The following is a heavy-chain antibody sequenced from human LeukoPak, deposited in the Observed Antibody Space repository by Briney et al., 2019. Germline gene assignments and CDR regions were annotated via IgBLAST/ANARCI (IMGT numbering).Heavy chain of an antibody. Sequence: ASVNVSCKASGYTFTGYYMHWVRQAPGQGLEWMGWINPNSCGTNYAQKFQGRVTMTRDTSISTAYMELSRLRSDDTAVYYCARVQRDYVGLVPFLDYWGQGTLVTVSS. CDR1: GYTFTGYY. CDR3: ARVQRDYVGLVPFLDY. CDR2: INPNSCGT. D-gene: IGHD4-17*01. V-gene: IGHV1-2*02. J-gene: IGHJ4*02.